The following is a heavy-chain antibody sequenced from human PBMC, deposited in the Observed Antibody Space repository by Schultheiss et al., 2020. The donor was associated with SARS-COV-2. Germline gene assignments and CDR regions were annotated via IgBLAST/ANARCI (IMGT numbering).Heavy chain of an antibody. J-gene: IGHJ3*02. D-gene: IGHD3-22*01. Sequence: SGPTLVKPTQTLTLTCTFSGFSLSTSGVGVGWIRQPPGKGLEWIGEINHSGSTYYNPSLKSRVTISVDTSKNQFSLKLSSVTAADTAVYYCARHRRYYYDSSGYRDAFDIWGQGTMVTVSS. V-gene: IGHV4-39*01. CDR2: INHSGST. CDR1: GFSLSTSGVG. CDR3: ARHRRYYYDSSGYRDAFDI.